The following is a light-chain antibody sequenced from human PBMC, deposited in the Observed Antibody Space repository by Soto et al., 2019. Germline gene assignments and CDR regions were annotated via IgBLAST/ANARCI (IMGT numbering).Light chain of an antibody. CDR3: QQRSNWPQT. CDR2: DAS. CDR1: QSVSSSY. V-gene: IGKV3D-20*02. J-gene: IGKJ1*01. Sequence: EIVVTQSPATLSVSPGERATLSCRASQSVSSSYLVWHQQKPGQAPRLLIYDASNRATGIPARFSGSGSGTDFTLTISSLEPEDFAVYYCQQRSNWPQTFGQGTKVDI.